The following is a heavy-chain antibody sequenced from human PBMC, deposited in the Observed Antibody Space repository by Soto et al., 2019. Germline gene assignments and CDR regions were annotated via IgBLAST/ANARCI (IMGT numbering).Heavy chain of an antibody. CDR2: INHSGST. D-gene: IGHD3-10*01. CDR3: AVPAMTGEYYFNH. J-gene: IGHJ4*02. V-gene: IGHV4-34*01. CDR1: GGSFSGYC. Sequence: SETLSLTCAVYGGSFSGYCWSWIRQPPGKGLEWIGEINHSGSTNYSPSLKSRVTISIDTSKNQFSLRLSSVTAADTAVYYCAVPAMTGEYYFNHWGQGALVTVSS.